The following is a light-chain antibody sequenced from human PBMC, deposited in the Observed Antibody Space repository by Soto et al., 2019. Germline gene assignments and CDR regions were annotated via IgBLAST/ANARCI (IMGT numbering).Light chain of an antibody. V-gene: IGLV2-14*01. CDR3: SSHTSTSPYV. CDR1: SSDVGGYNY. CDR2: EVS. Sequence: QSALTQPASVSGSPGQSITISCTGTSSDVGGYNYVSWYQQHPGKPPKFIIYEVSKRPSGVSNRFSGSKSGNTASLTISGLQAEDEADYYCSSHTSTSPYVFGTGTKVTVL. J-gene: IGLJ1*01.